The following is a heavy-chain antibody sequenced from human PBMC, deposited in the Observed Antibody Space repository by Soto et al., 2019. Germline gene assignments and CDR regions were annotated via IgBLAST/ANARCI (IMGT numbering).Heavy chain of an antibody. J-gene: IGHJ4*02. V-gene: IGHV4-39*01. D-gene: IGHD3-22*01. CDR2: IYYSGST. CDR1: GGSISSSSYY. CDR3: ASYGYYYDSSGSPYFDY. Sequence: PSETLSLTCTVSGGSISSSSYYWGWIRQPPGKGLEWIGSIYYSGSTYYNPSLKSRVTISVDTSKNQFSLKLSSVTAADTAVYYCASYGYYYDSSGSPYFDYWGQGTLVTVSS.